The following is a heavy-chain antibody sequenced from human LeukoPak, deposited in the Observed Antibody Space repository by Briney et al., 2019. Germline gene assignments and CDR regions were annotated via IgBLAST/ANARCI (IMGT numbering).Heavy chain of an antibody. CDR2: IWNAGTNT. V-gene: IGHV3-33*01. J-gene: IGHJ4*02. Sequence: PGGSLRLSCAASGFSFSTYGMHWVRQAPGKGLEWVALIWNAGTNTYYADSVKGRFTISRDNSKNTLYLQMNSLRAEDTAVYYCAGDTPPGGDYYFDYWGQGTLVIVS. CDR3: AGDTPPGGDYYFDY. D-gene: IGHD3-16*01. CDR1: GFSFSTYG.